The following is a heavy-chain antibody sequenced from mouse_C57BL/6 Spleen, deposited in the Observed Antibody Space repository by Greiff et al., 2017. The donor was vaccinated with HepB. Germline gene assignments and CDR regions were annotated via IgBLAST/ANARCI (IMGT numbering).Heavy chain of an antibody. J-gene: IGHJ3*01. V-gene: IGHV1-26*01. CDR1: GYTFTDYY. D-gene: IGHD1-1*01. CDR3: ARGYYGSKWFAY. CDR2: INPNNGGT. Sequence: VQLQQSGPELVKPGASVKISCKASGYTFTDYYMNWVKQSHGKSLEWIGDINPNNGGTSYNQKFKGKATLTVDKSSSTAYMELRSLTSEDSAVYYCARGYYGSKWFAYWGQGTLVTVSA.